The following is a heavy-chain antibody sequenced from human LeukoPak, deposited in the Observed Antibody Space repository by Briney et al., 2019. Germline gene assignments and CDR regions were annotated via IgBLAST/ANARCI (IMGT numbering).Heavy chain of an antibody. D-gene: IGHD3-9*01. CDR1: GFTFSSYN. CDR2: ITSGSSYI. CDR3: AKGPAYYDILTGYYYFDY. J-gene: IGHJ4*02. V-gene: IGHV3-21*04. Sequence: GGSLRLSCAASGFTFSSYNMNWVRQAPGKGLEWVSSITSGSSYIYYADSVKGRFTISRDNAKNSLYLQMNSLRAEDTAVYYCAKGPAYYDILTGYYYFDYWGQGTLVTVSS.